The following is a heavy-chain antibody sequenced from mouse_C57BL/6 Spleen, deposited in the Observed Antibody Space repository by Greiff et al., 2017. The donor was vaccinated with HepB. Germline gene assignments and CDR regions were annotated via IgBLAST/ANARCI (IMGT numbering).Heavy chain of an antibody. J-gene: IGHJ4*01. V-gene: IGHV3-6*01. CDR2: ISYDGSN. CDR3: AREGTGTDYAMDY. D-gene: IGHD4-1*01. CDR1: GYSITSGYY. Sequence: VQLKQSGPGLVKPSQSLSLTCSVTGYSITSGYYWNWIRQFPGNQLEWMGYISYDGSNNYNPSLKNRISITRDTSKNQFFLKLNSVTTEDTATYYCAREGTGTDYAMDYWGQGTSVTVSS.